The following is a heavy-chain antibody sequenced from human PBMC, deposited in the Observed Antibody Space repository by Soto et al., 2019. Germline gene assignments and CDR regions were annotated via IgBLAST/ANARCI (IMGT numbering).Heavy chain of an antibody. J-gene: IGHJ3*02. Sequence: GGSLRLSCGASGFTFEDYAMHRLRQPPGKGLEWVSGITWNSGSIGYVASVKGRFTVSRDNAKNSLYLQMNSLRAEDTALYYCAKDQRSAYDSDNTASDDAFHIWGQGTMVTVSS. D-gene: IGHD2-21*02. CDR1: GFTFEDYA. CDR2: ITWNSGSI. V-gene: IGHV3-9*01. CDR3: AKDQRSAYDSDNTASDDAFHI.